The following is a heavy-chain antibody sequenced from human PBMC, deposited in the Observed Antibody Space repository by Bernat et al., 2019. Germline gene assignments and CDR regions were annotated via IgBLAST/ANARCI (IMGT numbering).Heavy chain of an antibody. CDR1: GFTFSSYA. J-gene: IGHJ4*02. D-gene: IGHD3-10*01. V-gene: IGHV3-30*01. Sequence: QVQLVESGGGVVQPGRSLRLSCAASGFTFSSYAMHWVRQAPGKGLEWVAVISYDGSNKYYADSVKGRFTISRDNSKNTLYLQMNSLRAEDTAVYYYARDQDGSGSYYTFDYWGQGTLVTVSS. CDR2: ISYDGSNK. CDR3: ARDQDGSGSYYTFDY.